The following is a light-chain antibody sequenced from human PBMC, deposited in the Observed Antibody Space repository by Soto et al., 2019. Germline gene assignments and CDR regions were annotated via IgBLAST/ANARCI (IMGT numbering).Light chain of an antibody. V-gene: IGLV1-40*01. CDR1: SSNIGTGRD. CDR3: QSYDNRLSAWV. Sequence: QAVVTQPPSVSGAPGQRVTISCTGSSSNIGTGRDVHWYQQLPGTAPKFVIYGNTNRPSGVPERFSGSKSGTSASLAITGLQAEDEADYYCQSYDNRLSAWVFGGGTKVTVL. CDR2: GNT. J-gene: IGLJ3*02.